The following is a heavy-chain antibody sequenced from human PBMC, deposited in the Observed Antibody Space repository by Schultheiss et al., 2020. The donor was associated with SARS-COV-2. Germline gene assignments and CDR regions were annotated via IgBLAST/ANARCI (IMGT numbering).Heavy chain of an antibody. J-gene: IGHJ6*02. CDR3: ARSERYFDLDV. Sequence: SETLSLTCTVSGGSISSYYWGWIRQPPGKGLEWIGSIYYSGSTYYNPSLKSRVTISVDTSKNQFSLKLSSVTAADTAVYYCARSERYFDLDVWGQGTTVTVSS. CDR1: GGSISSYY. D-gene: IGHD3-9*01. V-gene: IGHV4-39*01. CDR2: IYYSGST.